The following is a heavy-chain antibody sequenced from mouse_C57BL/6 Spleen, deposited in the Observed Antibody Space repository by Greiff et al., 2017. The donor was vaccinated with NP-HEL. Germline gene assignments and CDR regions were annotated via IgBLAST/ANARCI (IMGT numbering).Heavy chain of an antibody. Sequence: QVQLQQSGPELVKPGASVKISCKASGYSFTSYYIHWVKQRPGQGLEWIGWIYPGSGNTKYNEKFKGKATLTADTSSSTAYMQLSSLTSEDSAVYYCAREGEETAQARGNWFAYWGQGTLVTVSA. CDR3: AREGEETAQARGNWFAY. D-gene: IGHD3-2*02. V-gene: IGHV1-66*01. CDR2: IYPGSGNT. J-gene: IGHJ3*01. CDR1: GYSFTSYY.